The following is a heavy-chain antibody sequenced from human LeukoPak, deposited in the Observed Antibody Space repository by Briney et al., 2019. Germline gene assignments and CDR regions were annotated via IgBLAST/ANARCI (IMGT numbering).Heavy chain of an antibody. CDR1: GGSISSGAYY. V-gene: IGHV4-31*03. CDR2: IYYSGST. J-gene: IGHJ4*02. CDR3: ARVRLELLDFDY. Sequence: SQTLSLTCTVSGGSISSGAYYWSWIRQHPGKGLEWIGYIYYSGSTDYNPSLKSRVTISVDTSKNQFSLKLSSVTAADTAVYYCARVRLELLDFDYWGQGTLVTVSS. D-gene: IGHD1-7*01.